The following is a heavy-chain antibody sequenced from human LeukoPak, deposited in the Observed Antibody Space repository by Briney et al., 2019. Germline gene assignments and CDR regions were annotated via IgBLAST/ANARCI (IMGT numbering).Heavy chain of an antibody. D-gene: IGHD4-17*01. CDR3: ARHHYGDTQFDY. CDR2: IYYSGST. Sequence: SETLSLTCTVSGGSISSSSYYWSWIRQPPGKGLEWIGSIYYSGSTYYNPSLKSRVTISVDTSKNQFSLELSSVTAADTAAYYCARHHYGDTQFDYWGQGTLVTVSS. J-gene: IGHJ4*02. CDR1: GGSISSSSYY. V-gene: IGHV4-39*01.